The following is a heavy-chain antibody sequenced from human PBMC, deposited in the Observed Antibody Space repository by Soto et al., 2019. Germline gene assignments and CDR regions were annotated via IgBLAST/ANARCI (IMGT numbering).Heavy chain of an antibody. CDR3: ARDVDGGGYLYYFDY. Sequence: LRLSCAASGFTFSSYWMSWVRQAPGKGLEWVANIKQDGSEKYYVDSVKGRFTISRDNAKNSLYLQMNSLRAEDTAVYYCARDVDGGGYLYYFDYWGQGTRGTVSA. V-gene: IGHV3-7*03. J-gene: IGHJ4*02. D-gene: IGHD2-15*01. CDR1: GFTFSSYW. CDR2: IKQDGSEK.